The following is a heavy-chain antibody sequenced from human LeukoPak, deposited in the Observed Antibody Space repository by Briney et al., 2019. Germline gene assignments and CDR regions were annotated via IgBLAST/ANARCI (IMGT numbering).Heavy chain of an antibody. Sequence: GGSLRLSCAASGFTFSSYDMHWVRQAPGKGLEWVAVISYDGSNKYYADSVKGRFTISRDNSKNTLYLQMNSLRAEDTAVYYCAKDYRPYYDILTGYELIDYWGQGTLVTVSS. CDR2: ISYDGSNK. CDR1: GFTFSSYD. D-gene: IGHD3-9*01. CDR3: AKDYRPYYDILTGYELIDY. J-gene: IGHJ4*02. V-gene: IGHV3-30*18.